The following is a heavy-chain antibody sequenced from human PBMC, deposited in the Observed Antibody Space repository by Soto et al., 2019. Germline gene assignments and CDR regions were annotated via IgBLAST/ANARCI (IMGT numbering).Heavy chain of an antibody. Sequence: SETLSVTCTVSGGSISSSNYFWGWIRQPPGKGLEWIGNMYYSGSTYYNPSLKSRVTISVDTSKNQFSLKLSSVTAADTAVYYCASNSYGSIFYDYWGPGTLLTVSS. D-gene: IGHD5-18*01. CDR2: MYYSGST. J-gene: IGHJ4*02. CDR1: GGSISSSNYF. V-gene: IGHV4-39*07. CDR3: ASNSYGSIFYDY.